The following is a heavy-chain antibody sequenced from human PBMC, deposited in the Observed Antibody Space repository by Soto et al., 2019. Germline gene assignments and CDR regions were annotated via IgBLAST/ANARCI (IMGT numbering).Heavy chain of an antibody. J-gene: IGHJ4*02. D-gene: IGHD6-13*01. CDR1: GFTFSSYV. V-gene: IGHV3-23*01. Sequence: GVLRLSCAASGFTFSSYVMTWVRQAPGKGLEWVSGISGSSGRTYYADSVKGRFTISRDTSKNTLYLQMNSLRAEDTAVYYCAKSIAAAGKGYWGQGTLVTVSS. CDR3: AKSIAAAGKGY. CDR2: ISGSSGRT.